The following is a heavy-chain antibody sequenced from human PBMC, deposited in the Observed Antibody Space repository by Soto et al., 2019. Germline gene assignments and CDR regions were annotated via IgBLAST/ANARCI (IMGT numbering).Heavy chain of an antibody. CDR1: GFTFSSYA. V-gene: IGHV3-23*01. J-gene: IGHJ3*02. D-gene: IGHD2-2*01. CDR3: AKDPKYQLLLSPDAFDI. Sequence: GGSLRLSCAASGFTFSSYAMSWVRQAPGKGLEWVSAISGSGGSTYYADSVKGRFTISRDNSKNTLYLQMNSLRAEDTAVYYCAKDPKYQLLLSPDAFDIWGQGTMVTVSS. CDR2: ISGSGGST.